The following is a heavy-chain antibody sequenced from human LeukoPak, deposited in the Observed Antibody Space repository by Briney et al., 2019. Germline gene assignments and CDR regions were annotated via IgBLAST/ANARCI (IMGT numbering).Heavy chain of an antibody. CDR3: ARGYGIVVVSYYFDY. CDR1: GYTFTSYG. D-gene: IGHD3-22*01. V-gene: IGHV1-18*01. J-gene: IGHJ4*02. CDR2: ISAYNGNT. Sequence: GASVKVSCKASGYTFTSYGISWVRQAPGQGLEWMGWISAYNGNTNYAQKLQGRVTMTTDTSTSTAYMELRSLRSDDTAVYYCARGYGIVVVSYYFDYWGQGTLVTVSS.